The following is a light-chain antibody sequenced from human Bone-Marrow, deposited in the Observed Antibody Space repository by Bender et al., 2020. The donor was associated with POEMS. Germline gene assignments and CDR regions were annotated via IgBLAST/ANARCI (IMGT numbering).Light chain of an antibody. CDR3: CSYAGSNTLV. J-gene: IGLJ2*01. V-gene: IGLV2-11*01. Sequence: QSALTQPRSVSGSPGQSVTISCTGTSSDVGGYNLVSWYQQHPGKAPKLMIYAVTKRPSGVSNRFSGSKSGNTASLTISGLQAEDEADYHCCSYAGSNTLVFGGGTKLTVL. CDR2: AVT. CDR1: SSDVGGYNL.